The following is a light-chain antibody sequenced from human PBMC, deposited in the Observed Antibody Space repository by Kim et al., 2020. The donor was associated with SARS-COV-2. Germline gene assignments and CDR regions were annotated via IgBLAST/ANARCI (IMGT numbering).Light chain of an antibody. CDR2: GAS. Sequence: APVERAAISRRASQSVSSSYIAWYQQKPGQAPRLLIYGASSGATGIPDRFSGSGSGTDFTLTISRLEPEDFAVYYCQQYDRPPWTFGLGTKVEIK. J-gene: IGKJ1*01. CDR3: QQYDRPPWT. V-gene: IGKV3-20*01. CDR1: QSVSSSY.